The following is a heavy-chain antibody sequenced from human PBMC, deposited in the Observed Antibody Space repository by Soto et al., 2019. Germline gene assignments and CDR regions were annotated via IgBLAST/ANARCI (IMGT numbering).Heavy chain of an antibody. D-gene: IGHD6-19*01. CDR2: ISGSGGTT. J-gene: IGHJ3*02. CDR1: GFTFSSYA. CDR3: AKTANGWFSAFDI. Sequence: EVQLLESGGGLVQPGGSLRLSCAASGFTFSSYAMSWVRQAPGKGLEWVSAISGSGGTTYYADSVKGRFTFSRDNSKNTLYLQMNSLRAEDAAVYYCAKTANGWFSAFDIWGQGTMVTVS. V-gene: IGHV3-23*01.